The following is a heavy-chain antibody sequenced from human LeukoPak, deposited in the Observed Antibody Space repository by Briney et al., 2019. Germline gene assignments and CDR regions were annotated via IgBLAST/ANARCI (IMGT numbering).Heavy chain of an antibody. D-gene: IGHD6-19*01. J-gene: IGHJ4*02. Sequence: GGSLRLSCAASGFTFNNYWMTWVRQAPGMGLEWVANIKQDGSEKYYVDSVKGRFTISRDIAKNTLYLQMNSLRAEDTAVYYCARQSSSGWSPIDYWGQGTLVTVSS. V-gene: IGHV3-7*01. CDR3: ARQSSSGWSPIDY. CDR1: GFTFNNYW. CDR2: IKQDGSEK.